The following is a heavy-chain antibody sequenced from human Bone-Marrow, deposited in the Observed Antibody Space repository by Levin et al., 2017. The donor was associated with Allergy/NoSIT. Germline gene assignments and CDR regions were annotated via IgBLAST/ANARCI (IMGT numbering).Heavy chain of an antibody. V-gene: IGHV4-34*01. D-gene: IGHD3-16*02. CDR2: ISYSEIV. Sequence: PSETLSLNCSVRFYGASFTSFYWTWLRQPPGRGLEWIGEISYSEIVHYNPSLESRLTISLDTSKKQVSLDLDSISDADTGVYFCARQSYADRWGPYRPADYWGQGISVTVSS. CDR3: ARQSYADRWGPYRPADY. CDR1: GASFTSFY. J-gene: IGHJ4*02.